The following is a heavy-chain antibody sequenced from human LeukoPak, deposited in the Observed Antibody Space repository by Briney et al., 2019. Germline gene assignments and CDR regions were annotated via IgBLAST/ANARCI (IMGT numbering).Heavy chain of an antibody. J-gene: IGHJ5*02. V-gene: IGHV1-46*01. Sequence: ASVKVSCKASGYTLTNHFMNWVRQAPGQGLEWMGIINPNGDSTTYSQKFQGRVTMTSDTSTSTVYMELSSLRYEDTAVYYCARGRGTMVRGWFDPWGLGTLVTVSS. D-gene: IGHD3-10*01. CDR3: ARGRGTMVRGWFDP. CDR2: INPNGDST. CDR1: GYTLTNHF.